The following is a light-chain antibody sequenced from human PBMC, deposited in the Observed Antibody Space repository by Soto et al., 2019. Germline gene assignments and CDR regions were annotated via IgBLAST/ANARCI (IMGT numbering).Light chain of an antibody. J-gene: IGKJ4*01. V-gene: IGKV1-5*01. CDR3: QQYDNYPLT. CDR2: DAS. CDR1: QSVRSW. Sequence: GYRVTVTCRASQSVRSWLAWYQQKPGTAPKLLIFDASRLESGVPSRFSGSASGTEFTLTISSLQPDDFATYYCQQYDNYPLTFGGGTKVDI.